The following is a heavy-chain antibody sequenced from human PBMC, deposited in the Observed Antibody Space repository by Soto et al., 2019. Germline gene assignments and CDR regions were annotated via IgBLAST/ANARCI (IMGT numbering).Heavy chain of an antibody. CDR2: IDPSDSYT. V-gene: IGHV5-10-1*01. D-gene: IGHD2-15*01. CDR3: ARHGGDCSGGSCYYDAFDI. J-gene: IGHJ3*02. Sequence: GESLKISCKGSGYSFTSYWISWVRQMPGKGLEWMGRIDPSDSYTNYSPSFQGHVTISADKSISTAYLQWSSLKASDTAMYYCARHGGDCSGGSCYYDAFDIWGQGTMVTVSS. CDR1: GYSFTSYW.